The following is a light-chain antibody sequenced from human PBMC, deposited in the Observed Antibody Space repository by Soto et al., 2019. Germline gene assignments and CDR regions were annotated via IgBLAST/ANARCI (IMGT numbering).Light chain of an antibody. CDR1: SSNIGSNS. J-gene: IGLJ3*02. V-gene: IGLV1-44*01. CDR2: SNN. CDR3: AAWDDSLNGNWV. Sequence: QSVLNQPPSASGTPGQRVTISCSGSSSNIGSNSVNWYQQLPGTAPKLLIYSNNQRPSGVPDRFSGSKSGTSASLAISGLQSEDEADYYCAAWDDSLNGNWVFGGGTKLTVL.